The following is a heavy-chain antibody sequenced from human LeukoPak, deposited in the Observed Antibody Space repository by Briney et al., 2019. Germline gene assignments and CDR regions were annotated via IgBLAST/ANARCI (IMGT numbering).Heavy chain of an antibody. J-gene: IGHJ4*02. CDR1: GFTFSSYW. CDR2: IKQDGSEK. CDR3: ARILTLRWLQFAYYFDY. V-gene: IGHV3-7*01. Sequence: GGSLRLSCAASGFTFSSYWMSWVRQAPGKGLEWVANIKQDGSEKYYVDSVKGRFTISRDNAKNSLYLQMNSLRAEDTAVYYCARILTLRWLQFAYYFDYWGQGTLVTVSS. D-gene: IGHD5-24*01.